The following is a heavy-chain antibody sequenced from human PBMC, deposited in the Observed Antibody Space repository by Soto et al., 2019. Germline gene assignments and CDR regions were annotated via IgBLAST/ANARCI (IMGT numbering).Heavy chain of an antibody. CDR1: GSSISSNNW. CDR3: ASKPNSLYYFDF. CDR2: IFSTGHT. Sequence: QVQLQESGPGLVKPSDTLSLTCGVSGSSISSNNWWGWIRQPPGKGLEWIGYIFSTGHTSYNPSLTSRVTMSVDTSNNQFSLRLSSVTAVDTAVYYCASKPNSLYYFDFWGQGTLVTVSS. J-gene: IGHJ4*02. D-gene: IGHD5-18*01. V-gene: IGHV4-28*01.